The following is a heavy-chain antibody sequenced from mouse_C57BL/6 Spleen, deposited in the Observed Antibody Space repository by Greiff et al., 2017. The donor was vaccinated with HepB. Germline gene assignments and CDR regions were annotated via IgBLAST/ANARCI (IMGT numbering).Heavy chain of an antibody. CDR1: GYTFTSYW. D-gene: IGHD1-1*01. Sequence: QVQLKQSGAELVRPGSSVKLSCKASGYTFTSYWMHWVKQRPIQGLEWIGNIDPSDSETHYNQKFKDKATLTVDKSSSTAYMQLSSLTSEDSAVYYCARSHYGSSYYWYFDVWGTGTTVTVSS. CDR2: IDPSDSET. V-gene: IGHV1-52*01. CDR3: ARSHYGSSYYWYFDV. J-gene: IGHJ1*03.